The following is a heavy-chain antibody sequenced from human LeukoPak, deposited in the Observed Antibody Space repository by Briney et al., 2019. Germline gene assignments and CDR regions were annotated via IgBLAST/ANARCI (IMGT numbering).Heavy chain of an antibody. D-gene: IGHD3-3*01. V-gene: IGHV3-30-3*01. Sequence: PGGSLRLSCAASGFTFSSYAMHWVRQAPGKGLEWVAVISYDGSNKYYADSVKGRFTISRDNSKNTLYLQMNSLRAEDTAVYYCATTVDSLGAFDIWGQGTMVTVSS. CDR3: ATTVDSLGAFDI. J-gene: IGHJ3*02. CDR1: GFTFSSYA. CDR2: ISYDGSNK.